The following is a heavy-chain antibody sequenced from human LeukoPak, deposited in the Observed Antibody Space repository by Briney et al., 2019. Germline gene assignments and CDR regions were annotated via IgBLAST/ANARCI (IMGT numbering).Heavy chain of an antibody. D-gene: IGHD6-13*01. V-gene: IGHV4-59*01. Sequence: SGTLCLTCAVSGGSISSYYWSWIRQPPGKGLEWIGYIYYSGRTNYNPSLKSRVTISVDTSKNQCSLKLSSVTAAHTAVYYCARGRIAAAGGGWYLDLWGRGTLVTVSS. CDR2: IYYSGRT. J-gene: IGHJ2*01. CDR3: ARGRIAAAGGGWYLDL. CDR1: GGSISSYY.